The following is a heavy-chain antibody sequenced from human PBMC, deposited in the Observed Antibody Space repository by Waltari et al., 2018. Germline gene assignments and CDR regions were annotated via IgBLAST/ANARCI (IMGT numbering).Heavy chain of an antibody. V-gene: IGHV5-51*01. D-gene: IGHD4-4*01. CDR1: GYSFTTHW. J-gene: IGHJ6*02. CDR3: ARRRNYPGAAMDV. CDR2: IYSGGSDT. Sequence: EVQLVQSGAEVKKPGESLNISCKDSGYSFTTHWIGWVRQMPGKGLEWRGIIYSGGSDTRYSPSVQGQVTISADRSISTADLQWSSLKASDTAIYYCARRRNYPGAAMDVWGQGTTVTVSS.